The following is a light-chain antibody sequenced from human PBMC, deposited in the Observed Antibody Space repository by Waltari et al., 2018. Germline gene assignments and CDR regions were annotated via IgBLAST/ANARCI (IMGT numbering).Light chain of an antibody. CDR3: QQLNSYPVT. Sequence: IQMTQSPSSLSSSVGDRVTITCRASQDIGHDLGWYQQKPGKAPKLLIYAASTLQSGVPSRFSGSGSGTEFTLTISSLQPEDFATYYCQQLNSYPVTFGQGTKLEI. CDR2: AAS. V-gene: IGKV1-17*01. CDR1: QDIGHD. J-gene: IGKJ2*01.